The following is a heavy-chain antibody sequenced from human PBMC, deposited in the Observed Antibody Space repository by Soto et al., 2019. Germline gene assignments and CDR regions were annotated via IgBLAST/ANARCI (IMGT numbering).Heavy chain of an antibody. CDR2: IYSGGST. V-gene: IGHV3-53*01. J-gene: IGHJ4*02. Sequence: GGSLRLSCAASGFTVSSNYMSWVRQAPGKGLEWVSVIYSGGSTYYADSVKGRFTISRDNSKNTLYLQMNSLRAEDTAVYYCATNYYDSSGYYFWGQGTLVTVSS. CDR3: ATNYYDSSGYYF. D-gene: IGHD3-22*01. CDR1: GFTVSSNY.